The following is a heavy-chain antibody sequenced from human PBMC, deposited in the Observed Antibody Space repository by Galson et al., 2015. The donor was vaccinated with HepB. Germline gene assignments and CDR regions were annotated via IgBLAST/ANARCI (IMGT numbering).Heavy chain of an antibody. CDR2: ISSSSSTI. D-gene: IGHD3-22*01. J-gene: IGHJ4*02. Sequence: SLRLSCAASGFTFSSYSMNWVRQAPGKGLEWVPYISSSSSTIYYADSVKGRFTISRDNAKNSLYLQMNSLRDEDTAVYYCARVTYYYDSSGYWGPDLGDYWGQGTLVTVSS. CDR3: ARVTYYYDSSGYWGPDLGDY. CDR1: GFTFSSYS. V-gene: IGHV3-48*02.